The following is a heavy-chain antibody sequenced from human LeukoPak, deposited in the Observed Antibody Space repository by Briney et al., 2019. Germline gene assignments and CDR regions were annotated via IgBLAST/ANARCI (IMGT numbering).Heavy chain of an antibody. CDR2: IYTSGST. J-gene: IGHJ5*02. Sequence: NPSETLSLTCTVSGGSISSGSYYWSWIRQPAGKGLEWIGRIYTSGSTNYNPSLKSRVTISVDTSKNQFSLKLSSVTAADTAMYYCARTVAGTTLRFDPWGQGTLVTASS. D-gene: IGHD6-19*01. CDR1: GGSISSGSYY. V-gene: IGHV4-61*02. CDR3: ARTVAGTTLRFDP.